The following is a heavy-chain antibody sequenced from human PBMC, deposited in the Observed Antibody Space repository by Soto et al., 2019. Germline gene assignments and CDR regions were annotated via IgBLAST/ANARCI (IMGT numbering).Heavy chain of an antibody. CDR1: GGTFSSYA. CDR2: IIPIFGTA. Sequence: QVQLVQSGAEVKKPGSSVKVSCKASGGTFSSYAISWVRQAPGQGLEWMGGIIPIFGTANYAQKFQGRVTITADESTSTAYMELSSLRSEDTAMYYCATLNIGVVPAALTNGMDVWGQGTTVTVSS. J-gene: IGHJ6*02. CDR3: ATLNIGVVPAALTNGMDV. D-gene: IGHD2-2*01. V-gene: IGHV1-69*19.